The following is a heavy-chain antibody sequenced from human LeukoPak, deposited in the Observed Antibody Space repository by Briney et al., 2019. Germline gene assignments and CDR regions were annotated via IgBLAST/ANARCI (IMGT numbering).Heavy chain of an antibody. CDR3: ARGGRDIVVVVALG. J-gene: IGHJ4*02. CDR2: IIPILGIA. Sequence: ASVKVSCKASGGTFSSYAISWVRQAPGQGLEWMGRIIPILGIANYAQKFQGRVTITADKSTSTAYMELSSLRSEDTAVYYCARGGRDIVVVVALGWGQGTLVTVSS. V-gene: IGHV1-69*04. D-gene: IGHD2-15*01. CDR1: GGTFSSYA.